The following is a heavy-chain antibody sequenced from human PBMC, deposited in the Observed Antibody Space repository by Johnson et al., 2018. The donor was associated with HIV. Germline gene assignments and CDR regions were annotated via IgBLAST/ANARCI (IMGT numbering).Heavy chain of an antibody. CDR1: GFTFSSYA. V-gene: IGHV3-30-3*01. CDR3: ARVSAQWLRVDAFDI. CDR2: ISYDGSNK. J-gene: IGHJ3*02. D-gene: IGHD6-19*01. Sequence: QAQVVESGGGVVQPGRSLRLSCAASGFTFSSYAMHWVRQAPGKGLEWVAVISYDGSNKYYADSVKGRFTISRDNSKNTLYLQLNSLRAEDTAVYYCARVSAQWLRVDAFDIWGQGTMVTVSS.